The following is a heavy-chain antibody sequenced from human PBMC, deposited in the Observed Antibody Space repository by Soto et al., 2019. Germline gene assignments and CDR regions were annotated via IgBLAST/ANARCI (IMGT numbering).Heavy chain of an antibody. Sequence: QVQLVQSGAEVKKPGSSVTVSCKASGGTFGNSAISWVRQAPGQWLEWMGGVIPISSTPDYAQKFLGRVTITADESTSTAYMALTSLRSADTAVYYCARAQDRQHLGGNYYSAIDVWGQGTTVTVSS. CDR3: ARAQDRQHLGGNYYSAIDV. CDR1: GGTFGNSA. V-gene: IGHV1-69*12. CDR2: VIPISSTP. J-gene: IGHJ6*02.